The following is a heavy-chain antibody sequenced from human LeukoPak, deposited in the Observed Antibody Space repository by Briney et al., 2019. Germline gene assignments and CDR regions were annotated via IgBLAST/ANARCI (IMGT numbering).Heavy chain of an antibody. V-gene: IGHV4-59*01. CDR1: GGSISSYY. J-gene: IGHJ4*02. Sequence: SETLSLTCTVSGGSISSYYWSWLRQPPGKGLEWIGYIYYSGSTNYNPSLKSRVTISVDTSKNQFSLKLSSVTAADTAVYYCARAEIAAAGTFDYWGQGTLVTVSS. CDR2: IYYSGST. D-gene: IGHD6-13*01. CDR3: ARAEIAAAGTFDY.